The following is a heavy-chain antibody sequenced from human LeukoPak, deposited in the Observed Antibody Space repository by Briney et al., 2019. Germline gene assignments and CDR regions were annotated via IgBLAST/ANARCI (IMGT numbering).Heavy chain of an antibody. D-gene: IGHD2-15*01. V-gene: IGHV7-4-1*02. CDR3: ASAAYCSGGSCYSDY. CDR1: GYTFTSYA. J-gene: IGHJ4*02. Sequence: ASVKVSCKASGYTFTSYAISWVRQAPGQGLEWMGWINTNTGNPTYAQGFTGRFVFSLDTSVSTAYLQISSLKAEDTAVYYCASAAYCSGGSCYSDYWGQGTLVTVSS. CDR2: INTNTGNP.